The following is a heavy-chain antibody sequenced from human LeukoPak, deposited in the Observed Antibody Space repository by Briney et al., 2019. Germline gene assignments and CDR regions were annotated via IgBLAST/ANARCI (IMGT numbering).Heavy chain of an antibody. V-gene: IGHV4-34*01. CDR3: ARAKGGSPPFYYFDY. CDR1: GGSFSDYY. D-gene: IGHD5-12*01. CDR2: INHSGSA. J-gene: IGHJ4*02. Sequence: PSETLSLTCVVYGGSFSDYYWSWVRQPPGKGLELIGEINHSGSAKYNPSLKSRVTMSIHTSNNQFSLKLSSVTAADTAVYYCARAKGGSPPFYYFDYRGQGTLVTVSS.